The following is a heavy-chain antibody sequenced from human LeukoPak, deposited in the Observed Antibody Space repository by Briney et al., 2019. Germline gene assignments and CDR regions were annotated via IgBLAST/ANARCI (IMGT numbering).Heavy chain of an antibody. CDR1: GFTFSSYG. J-gene: IGHJ4*02. V-gene: IGHV3-33*01. CDR3: ARGDSSGPLDY. CDR2: IWYDGSNK. D-gene: IGHD6-19*01. Sequence: GGSLRLSCAASGFTFSSYGMHWVRQAPGKGLEWVAVIWYDGSNKYYADSVKGRFTISRDNSKNTLYLQMNSLRAEDTAVYYCARGDSSGPLDYWGQGTLVTVSS.